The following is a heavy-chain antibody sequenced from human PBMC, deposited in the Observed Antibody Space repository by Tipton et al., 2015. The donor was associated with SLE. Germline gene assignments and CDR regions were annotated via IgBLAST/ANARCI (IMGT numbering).Heavy chain of an antibody. J-gene: IGHJ5*02. CDR2: ISRNRGSI. D-gene: IGHD5-24*01. CDR1: GFTFDDYA. CDR3: ARDGRRWLKPSGWFDP. V-gene: IGHV3-9*01. Sequence: RSLRLSCAASGFTFDDYAMHWVRQGPGKGLEWVSGISRNRGSIGYADSVKGRFTSSRGNAKNSTYLQMNSLRAEDTAVYYCARDGRRWLKPSGWFDPWGQGTLVTVSS.